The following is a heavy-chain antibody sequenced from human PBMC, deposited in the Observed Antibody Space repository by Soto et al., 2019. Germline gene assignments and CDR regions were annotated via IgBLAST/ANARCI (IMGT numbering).Heavy chain of an antibody. CDR2: ISYEGSNQ. CDR1: GFTLRSYA. V-gene: IGHV3-30*04. Sequence: LRLSCAASGFTLRSYAMHWVRQAPGKGLEWVAVISYEGSNQYYADSVKGRFTLTRDNSKKTLDLQMNSLRPDDTAVYYCARSPSYYGIDVWGQGTTVTVSS. CDR3: ARSPSYYGIDV. J-gene: IGHJ6*02.